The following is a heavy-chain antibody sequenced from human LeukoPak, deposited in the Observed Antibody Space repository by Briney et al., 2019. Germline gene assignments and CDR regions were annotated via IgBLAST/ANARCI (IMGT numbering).Heavy chain of an antibody. CDR3: ARDWDYDSSGEGYFDC. J-gene: IGHJ4*02. V-gene: IGHV1-18*01. CDR2: ISTYNGNT. CDR1: GYTFTSHG. Sequence: ASVKVSCKASGYTFTSHGISWVRQAPGQGLEWMGWISTYNGNTNYAQKLQDRVTMTTDTSTSTAYMELRSLTSDDTAIYYCARDWDYDSSGEGYFDCWGQGTLVTVSS. D-gene: IGHD3-22*01.